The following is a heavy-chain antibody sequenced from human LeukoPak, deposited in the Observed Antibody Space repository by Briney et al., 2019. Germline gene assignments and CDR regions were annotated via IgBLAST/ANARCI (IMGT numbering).Heavy chain of an antibody. Sequence: PSETLSLTCTVSGYSISSGYYWGWIRQPPGKGLEWIGSIYHSGSTYYNPSLKSRVTISVDTSKNQFSLKLSSVTAADTAVYYCARTRRITIFGVVISKSPVLFDYWGQGTLVTVSS. D-gene: IGHD3-3*01. CDR1: GYSISSGYY. J-gene: IGHJ4*02. CDR2: IYHSGST. V-gene: IGHV4-38-2*02. CDR3: ARTRRITIFGVVISKSPVLFDY.